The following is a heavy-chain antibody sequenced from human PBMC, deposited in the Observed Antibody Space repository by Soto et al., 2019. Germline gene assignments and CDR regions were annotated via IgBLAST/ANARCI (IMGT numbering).Heavy chain of an antibody. D-gene: IGHD2-2*02. Sequence: ASVKVSCKASGYTFTSYGISWVRQAPGQGLEWMGWISAYNGNTNYAQKLQGRVTMTTDTSTSTAYMELRSLRSDDTAVYYCARDQFEDIVVVPATITPFDYWGQGTLVTVSS. CDR3: ARDQFEDIVVVPATITPFDY. J-gene: IGHJ4*02. CDR2: ISAYNGNT. CDR1: GYTFTSYG. V-gene: IGHV1-18*01.